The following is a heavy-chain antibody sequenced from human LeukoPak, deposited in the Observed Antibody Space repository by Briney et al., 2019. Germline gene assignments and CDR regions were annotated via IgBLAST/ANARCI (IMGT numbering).Heavy chain of an antibody. CDR1: GGSISSGGYY. CDR3: AADSSSWLLFDY. V-gene: IGHV4-31*03. J-gene: IGHJ4*02. Sequence: DPSQTLSLTCTVSGGSISSGGYYWSWIRQHPGKGLEWIGYIYYSGSTYYNPSLKSRVTISVDTSKNQFSLKLSSVTAADTAVYYCAADSSSWLLFDYWGQGTPVTVSS. D-gene: IGHD6-13*01. CDR2: IYYSGST.